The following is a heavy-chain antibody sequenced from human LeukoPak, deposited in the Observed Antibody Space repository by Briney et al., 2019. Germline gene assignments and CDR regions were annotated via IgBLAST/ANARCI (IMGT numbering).Heavy chain of an antibody. CDR2: IKSKTDGGTT. CDR1: GFTFSNAW. D-gene: IGHD3-22*01. V-gene: IGHV3-15*01. Sequence: GGSLRLSCAASGFTFSNAWMSWVRQAPGKGLEWVGRIKSKTDGGTTDYAAPVKGRFTISRDDSKNTLYLQMNSLKTEDTAVYYCTTGLFYGYRPDYYDSSGYITVWFDPWGQGTLVTVSS. J-gene: IGHJ5*02. CDR3: TTGLFYGYRPDYYDSSGYITVWFDP.